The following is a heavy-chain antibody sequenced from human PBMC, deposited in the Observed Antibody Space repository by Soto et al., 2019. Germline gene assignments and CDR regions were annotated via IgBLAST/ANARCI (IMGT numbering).Heavy chain of an antibody. J-gene: IGHJ6*02. CDR1: GGSISSYY. D-gene: IGHD2-8*02. CDR3: AREEHQVLYANCLDD. Sequence: PSETLSLTCTVSGGSISSYYWSWIRQPAGKGLEWIGRIYTSGSTNYNPSLKSRVTMSVDTSKNQFSLKLSSVTAADTAVYYCAREEHQVLYANCLDDWGQGTTVTVSS. V-gene: IGHV4-4*07. CDR2: IYTSGST.